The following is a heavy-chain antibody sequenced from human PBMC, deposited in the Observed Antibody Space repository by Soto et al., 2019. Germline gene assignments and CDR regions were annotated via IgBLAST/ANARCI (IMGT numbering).Heavy chain of an antibody. J-gene: IGHJ4*02. CDR3: ASDPRGNGDCPLWFY. CDR1: GFTFSSYA. D-gene: IGHD2-21*02. CDR2: ISGSGGST. Sequence: EVQLLESGGGLVQPGGSLRLSCAASGFTFSSYAMSWVRQAPGKGLEWVSAISGSGGSTYYADSVKGRFTISRDNSKNTLYLQMNSLRAEDTAVYYCASDPRGNGDCPLWFYWGQGTLVTVSS. V-gene: IGHV3-23*01.